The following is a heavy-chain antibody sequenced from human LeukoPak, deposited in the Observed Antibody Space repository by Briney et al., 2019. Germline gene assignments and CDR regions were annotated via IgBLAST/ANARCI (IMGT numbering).Heavy chain of an antibody. D-gene: IGHD6-19*01. CDR1: GFTFCDYY. CDR2: ISDSGSSI. J-gene: IGHJ6*02. CDR3: ASQGIIAVAGYYYYGMDV. V-gene: IGHV3-11*01. Sequence: GGSLRLSCAASGFTFCDYYMSWIRQAPGKGLEWLSYISDSGSSIKYADSVKGRFTISRDNAKNSLYLQMNSLRAEDTAVYYCASQGIIAVAGYYYYGMDVWGQGTTVTVSS.